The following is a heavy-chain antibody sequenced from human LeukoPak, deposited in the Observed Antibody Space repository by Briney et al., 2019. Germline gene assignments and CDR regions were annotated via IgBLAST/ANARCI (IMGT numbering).Heavy chain of an antibody. CDR2: ISAYNGNT. V-gene: IGHV1-18*01. J-gene: IGHJ4*02. Sequence: ASVKVSCKASGYTFTSYGISWVRQAPGQGLERMGWISAYNGNTNYAQKLQGRVTMTTDTSTSTAYMELRSLRSDDTAVYYCARESLCSSTSCLVSDYWGQGTLVTVSS. CDR3: ARESLCSSTSCLVSDY. CDR1: GYTFTSYG. D-gene: IGHD2-2*01.